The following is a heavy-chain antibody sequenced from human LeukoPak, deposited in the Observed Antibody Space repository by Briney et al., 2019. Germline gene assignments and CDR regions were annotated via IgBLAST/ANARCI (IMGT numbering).Heavy chain of an antibody. V-gene: IGHV3-30*02. CDR3: AKEKVAYYSSAWAGLFDT. CDR1: DFSFTTYA. CDR2: IRHDGTNK. D-gene: IGHD6-19*01. Sequence: GGSLRLSCAASDFSFTTYAMSWVSQAPGKGLKWVAFIRHDGTNKFYADSVKGRFTISRDNSRNTLFLQMDSLSIEDTAVYFCAKEKVAYYSSAWAGLFDTWGQGALVTVSS. J-gene: IGHJ5*02.